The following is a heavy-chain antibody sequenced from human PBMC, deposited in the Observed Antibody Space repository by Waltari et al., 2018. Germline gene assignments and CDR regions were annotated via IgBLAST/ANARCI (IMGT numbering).Heavy chain of an antibody. CDR3: ARIGSSPYYYYYYMDV. CDR2: IYYNGIT. V-gene: IGHV4-39*01. CDR1: GASITTKNFY. D-gene: IGHD6-6*01. Sequence: QLQLQESGPGLVKPSETLSLSCTASGASITTKNFYWGWTRQPPGKGLQWIGSIYYNGITFYNPSLKSRVTISVDTSQNQFSLKLSSVTAADTAVYYCARIGSSPYYYYYYMDVWGKGTTVTVSS. J-gene: IGHJ6*03.